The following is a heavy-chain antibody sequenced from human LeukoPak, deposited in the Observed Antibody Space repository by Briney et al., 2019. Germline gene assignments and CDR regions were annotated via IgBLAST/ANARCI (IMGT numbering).Heavy chain of an antibody. V-gene: IGHV3-21*01. CDR1: GFTFSSHS. CDR2: IRSCSSYI. Sequence: GESLRLSSAPSGFTFSSHSMNWVRHAPEKGLEWVSSIRSCSSYIQYGESAKGRVTISRDKAKDTLDLQMSSLRGEDTAVYHCARAYEIYWGQGTLVTVSS. J-gene: IGHJ4*02. CDR3: ARAYEIY. D-gene: IGHD5-12*01.